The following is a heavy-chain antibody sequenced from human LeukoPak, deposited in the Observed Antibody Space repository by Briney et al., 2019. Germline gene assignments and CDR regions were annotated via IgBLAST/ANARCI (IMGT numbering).Heavy chain of an antibody. CDR3: ARDRGPRTGFMVREAYDY. Sequence: RSSETLSLTCTVSGGSVSSGSYYWSWIRQPPGKGLEWIGYIYYSGSTNYNPSLKSRVTISVDTSKNQFSLKLSSVTAADTAVYYCARDRGPRTGFMVREAYDYWGQGTLVTVSS. D-gene: IGHD3-10*01. CDR1: GGSVSSGSYY. V-gene: IGHV4-61*01. J-gene: IGHJ4*02. CDR2: IYYSGST.